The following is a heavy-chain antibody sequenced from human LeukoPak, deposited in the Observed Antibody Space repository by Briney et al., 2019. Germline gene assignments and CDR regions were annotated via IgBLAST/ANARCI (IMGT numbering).Heavy chain of an antibody. V-gene: IGHV5-51*01. D-gene: IGHD4-17*01. CDR1: GYSFTSYW. CDR3: ARLRTTRGPVTVTPYPGSPNWFDP. J-gene: IGHJ5*02. Sequence: GESLKISCKGSGYSFTSYWIGWVRQMPGKGLEWMGIINPEDSDTTYSPSFQGQVTISADKSISIAYLQWSSLKASDTAMYYCARLRTTRGPVTVTPYPGSPNWFDPWGQGTLVTVSS. CDR2: INPEDSDT.